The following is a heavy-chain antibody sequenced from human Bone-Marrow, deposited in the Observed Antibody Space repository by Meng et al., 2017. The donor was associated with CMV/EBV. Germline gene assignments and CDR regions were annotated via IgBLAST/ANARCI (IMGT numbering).Heavy chain of an antibody. Sequence: FSFSDSGIHWVRQAPGKGLEWVGRIRDRANYYAIEYAASVKGRFTVSRDNSKSTLYLQMNSLRAEDTAIYYCAKDPLRSGSAGACDYWGQGTLVTVSS. J-gene: IGHJ4*02. CDR2: IRDRANYYAI. V-gene: IGHV3-73*01. CDR1: FSFSDSG. D-gene: IGHD5-12*01. CDR3: AKDPLRSGSAGACDY.